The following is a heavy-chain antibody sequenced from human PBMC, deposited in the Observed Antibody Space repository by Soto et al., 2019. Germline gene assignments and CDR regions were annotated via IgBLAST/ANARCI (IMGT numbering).Heavy chain of an antibody. J-gene: IGHJ4*02. Sequence: PGGSLRLSCAASGFTFSDYYMSWIRQAPGKGLEWVSYISSSSSYTNYADSVKGRFTISRDNAKNSLYLQMNSLRAEDTAVYYCARENSGGHFDYWGQGTLVTVSS. CDR3: ARENSGGHFDY. CDR2: ISSSSSYT. CDR1: GFTFSDYY. V-gene: IGHV3-11*06. D-gene: IGHD2-15*01.